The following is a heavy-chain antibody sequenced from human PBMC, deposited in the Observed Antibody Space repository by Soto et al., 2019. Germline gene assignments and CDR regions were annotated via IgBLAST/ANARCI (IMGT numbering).Heavy chain of an antibody. Sequence: QVQLQESGPGLVKPSQTLSLTCTVSGGSISSGDYYWSWILQPQGKGLEWIGYIYYSGSTYYNPSLKSRVTISVDTSKHQFSLKLSSVTAADTAVYYCARGDYGGKGFDYWGQGTLVTVSS. CDR3: ARGDYGGKGFDY. V-gene: IGHV4-30-4*01. J-gene: IGHJ4*02. CDR1: GGSISSGDYY. D-gene: IGHD4-17*01. CDR2: IYYSGST.